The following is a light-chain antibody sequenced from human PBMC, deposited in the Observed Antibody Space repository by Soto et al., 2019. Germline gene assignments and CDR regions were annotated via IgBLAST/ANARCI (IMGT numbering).Light chain of an antibody. CDR2: GAS. Sequence: EIVMTQSPATLSVSPGERATLSCRASQSVSSNLAWYQQKPGQAPRLLIYGASTRATGIPARFSVTGSGTEFTLIISSLQSEDFAVYYCQQYNIWPWTFGQGTNVEIK. CDR3: QQYNIWPWT. J-gene: IGKJ1*01. CDR1: QSVSSN. V-gene: IGKV3-15*01.